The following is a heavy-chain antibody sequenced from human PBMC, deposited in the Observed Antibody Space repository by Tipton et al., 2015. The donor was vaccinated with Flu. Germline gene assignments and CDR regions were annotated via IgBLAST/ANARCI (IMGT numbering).Heavy chain of an antibody. CDR2: IYYAGGI. CDR3: AASPWGLHGDSYFEL. D-gene: IGHD2-21*01. V-gene: IGHV4-59*03. Sequence: LRLSCTVPGGSISSYYWSWIRQSPGKGLEWIAYIYYAGGINYNPSLKSRATISVDTPRNQFSLKLSAVTAADTAVYYCAASPWGLHGDSYFELWGRGALVTVSS. CDR1: GGSISSYY. J-gene: IGHJ4*02.